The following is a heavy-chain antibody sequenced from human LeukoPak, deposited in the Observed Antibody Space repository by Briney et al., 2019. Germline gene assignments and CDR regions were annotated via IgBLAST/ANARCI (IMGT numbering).Heavy chain of an antibody. CDR1: GFTFSNYW. CDR3: ARDRDYHDDRTDYYYDAFDI. J-gene: IGHJ3*02. CDR2: VKQDESEK. V-gene: IGHV3-7*01. Sequence: GGSLRLSYAGSGFTFSNYWMTWVRQAPGKGLEWVANVKQDESEKHYVDSVKGRFTISRDNAKSSLYLRMDSLRVEDTAVYYCARDRDYHDDRTDYYYDAFDIWGQGTTVTVSS. D-gene: IGHD3-22*01.